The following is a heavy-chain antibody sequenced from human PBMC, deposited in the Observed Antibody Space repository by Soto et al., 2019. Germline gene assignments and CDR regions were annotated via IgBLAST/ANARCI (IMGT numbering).Heavy chain of an antibody. D-gene: IGHD3-3*01. V-gene: IGHV3-23*01. CDR1: GFTFNNYA. Sequence: EVQRLESGGGLVQPGGSLRLSCAASGFTFNNYAMSGFRQAPGKGLEWVSAISGGGDSTYYADSVKGRFTISRDNSKNTLSLQMNSRSAEDTAVYYCAKDRGDFGVVLPPQATDVWGQGTTVTVSS. J-gene: IGHJ6*02. CDR2: ISGGGDST. CDR3: AKDRGDFGVVLPPQATDV.